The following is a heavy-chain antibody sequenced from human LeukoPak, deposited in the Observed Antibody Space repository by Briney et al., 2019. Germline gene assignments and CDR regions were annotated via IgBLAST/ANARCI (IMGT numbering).Heavy chain of an antibody. CDR1: GFTFSSYA. J-gene: IGHJ1*01. Sequence: GGSLRLSCAGSGFTFSSYAMSWVRQAPGKGLEWVSGISSTSGSTHYADSVEGRFTISRDNSRSTLYLQMSSLRAEDTAVYYCAKGPILQFTEYFQHWGQGTLVTVSS. V-gene: IGHV3-23*01. CDR3: AKGPILQFTEYFQH. D-gene: IGHD4-11*01. CDR2: ISSTSGST.